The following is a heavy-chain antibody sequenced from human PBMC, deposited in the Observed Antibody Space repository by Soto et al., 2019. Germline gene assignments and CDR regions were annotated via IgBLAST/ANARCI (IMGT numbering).Heavy chain of an antibody. CDR2: IKEDGSEK. CDR3: ASRPSDIAYFGVFDF. Sequence: GGSLRLSCAAPGLTFSRHWRTWVRQAPGKGLEWVANIKEDGSEKYYVDSVKGRFTISRDNAENSVFLQMNSLRVEDTAVYYCASRPSDIAYFGVFDFWGHVTRVPVYS. J-gene: IGHJ4*01. CDR1: GLTFSRHW. D-gene: IGHD3-10*01. V-gene: IGHV3-7*03.